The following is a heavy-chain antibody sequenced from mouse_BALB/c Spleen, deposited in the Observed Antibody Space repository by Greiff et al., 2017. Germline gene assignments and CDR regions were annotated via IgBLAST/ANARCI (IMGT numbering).Heavy chain of an antibody. J-gene: IGHJ4*01. CDR1: GYSITSDYA. V-gene: IGHV3-2*02. D-gene: IGHD2-14*01. CDR3: ARGYGYYAMDY. Sequence: VQLQQSGPGLVKPSQSLSLTCTVTGYSITSDYAWNWIRQFPGNKLEWMGYISYSGSTSYNPSLKSRISITRDTSKNQFFLQLNSVTTEDTATYYCARGYGYYAMDYWGQGTSVTVSS. CDR2: ISYSGST.